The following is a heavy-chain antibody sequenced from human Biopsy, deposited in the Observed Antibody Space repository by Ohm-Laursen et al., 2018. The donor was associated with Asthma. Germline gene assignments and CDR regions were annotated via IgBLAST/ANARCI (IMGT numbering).Heavy chain of an antibody. D-gene: IGHD3-22*01. CDR1: GGSVSSGNNS. V-gene: IGHV4-30-2*01. CDR3: ARGDSSNWSHYYFDY. CDR2: MYHSGRT. J-gene: IGHJ4*02. Sequence: SQTLSLTCAVSGGSVSSGNNSWTWIRQPPGKGLEWIGYMYHSGRTYYNPSLKSRVNISVDKSKNQFSLKVNSVTAEDTAVYYCARGDSSNWSHYYFDYWGQGTLVTVSS.